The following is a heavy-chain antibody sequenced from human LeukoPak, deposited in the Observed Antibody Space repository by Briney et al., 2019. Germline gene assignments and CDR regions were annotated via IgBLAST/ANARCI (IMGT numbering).Heavy chain of an antibody. Sequence: SVKVSCKASGGTFSSYAISWVRQAPGQGLEWMGRITPIFGTANYAQKFQGRVTITTDESTSTAYMELSSLRSEDTAVYYCARAQYDFWSGYCNWFDPWGQGTLVTVSS. CDR2: ITPIFGTA. D-gene: IGHD3-3*01. V-gene: IGHV1-69*05. CDR3: ARAQYDFWSGYCNWFDP. J-gene: IGHJ5*02. CDR1: GGTFSSYA.